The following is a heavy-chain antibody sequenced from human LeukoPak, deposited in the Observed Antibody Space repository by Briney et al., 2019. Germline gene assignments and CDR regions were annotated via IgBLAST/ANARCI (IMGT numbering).Heavy chain of an antibody. Sequence: ASVKVSCKASGYTFTGYYMYWVRQAPGQGLEWMGWINPNSGGTNYAQKFQGRVTMTRDTSISTAYMELSRLRSDDTAVYYCARSMDIVATITQGYWGQGTLVTVSS. CDR2: INPNSGGT. J-gene: IGHJ4*02. CDR3: ARSMDIVATITQGY. CDR1: GYTFTGYY. D-gene: IGHD5-12*01. V-gene: IGHV1-2*02.